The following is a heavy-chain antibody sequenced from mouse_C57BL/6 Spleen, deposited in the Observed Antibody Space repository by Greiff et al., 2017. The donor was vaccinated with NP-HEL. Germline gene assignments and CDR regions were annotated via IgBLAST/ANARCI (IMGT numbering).Heavy chain of an antibody. D-gene: IGHD3-1*01. CDR2: IDPENGGT. Sequence: EVKLQESGAELVRPGASVKLSCTASGFNFKDDYMHWVKQRPEQGLEWIGWIDPENGGTEYASKFQGQDTIAADTSSNTAYMQISRLSSEDTADYYCSPNGLYDMDDWGKGTSVTVSS. J-gene: IGHJ4*01. V-gene: IGHV14-4*01. CDR3: SPNGLYDMDD. CDR1: GFNFKDDY.